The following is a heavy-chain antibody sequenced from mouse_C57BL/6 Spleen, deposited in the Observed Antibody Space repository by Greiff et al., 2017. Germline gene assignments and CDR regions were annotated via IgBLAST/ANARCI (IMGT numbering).Heavy chain of an antibody. J-gene: IGHJ3*01. CDR2: ISDGGSYT. Sequence: VQLKESGGGLVKPGGSLKLSCAASGFTFSSYAMSWVRQTPEKRLEWVATISDGGSYTYYPDNVKGRFTISRDNAKNNLYLQMSYLKSEDTAMYYCARGETAQATFAYWGQGTLVTVSA. CDR3: ARGETAQATFAY. V-gene: IGHV5-4*01. D-gene: IGHD3-2*02. CDR1: GFTFSSYA.